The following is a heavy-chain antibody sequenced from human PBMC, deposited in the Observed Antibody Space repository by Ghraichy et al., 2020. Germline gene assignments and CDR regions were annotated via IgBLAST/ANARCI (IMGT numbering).Heavy chain of an antibody. CDR3: AKDRGNTDPFYDS. J-gene: IGHJ4*02. V-gene: IGHV3-23*01. Sequence: ETLSLTCAASGFTFTNYMMSWVRQAPGQGLEWVASISGRGRDTYYSDSVKGRFTISRDNSKNTLHLQMNSLRGADSAIYYCAKDRGNTDPFYDSWGQGTLVNVSS. D-gene: IGHD5-18*01. CDR2: ISGRGRDT. CDR1: GFTFTNYM.